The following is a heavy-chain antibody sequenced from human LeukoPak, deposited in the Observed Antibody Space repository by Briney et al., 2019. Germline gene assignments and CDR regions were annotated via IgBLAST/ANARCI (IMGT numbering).Heavy chain of an antibody. CDR1: GFTFNSYA. D-gene: IGHD3-9*01. CDR3: AKVRYVGYYFDS. Sequence: GGSLRLSCAASGFTFNSYAMNWVRQAPGKGLEWVSGISGSGGDTYYADSVKGRFTISRDNSKNTLFLQMNSLRAEDTAVYYCAKVRYVGYYFDSWGQGALVTVSS. J-gene: IGHJ4*02. V-gene: IGHV3-23*01. CDR2: ISGSGGDT.